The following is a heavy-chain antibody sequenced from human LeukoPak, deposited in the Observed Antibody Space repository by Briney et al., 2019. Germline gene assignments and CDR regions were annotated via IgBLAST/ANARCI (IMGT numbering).Heavy chain of an antibody. J-gene: IGHJ6*02. Sequence: GASVKLYCKASGYTFSGYYMHCVRQAPGQWLELMGRINPNSGGTNYAQKFQGRVTMTRDTSISTAYMELSRLRSDDTAVYYCARRVDVWGQGTTVTVSS. V-gene: IGHV1-2*06. CDR2: INPNSGGT. CDR3: ARRVDV. CDR1: GYTFSGYY.